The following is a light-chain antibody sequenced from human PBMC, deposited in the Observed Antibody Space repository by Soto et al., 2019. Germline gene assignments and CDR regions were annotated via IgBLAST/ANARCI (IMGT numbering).Light chain of an antibody. CDR2: DVS. CDR3: NSYTSSRTVV. V-gene: IGLV2-14*01. Sequence: QSVLTQPASVSGSPGQSITISCTGTSSDVGGYNYVSWYQQHPGKAPKLMIYDVSNRPSGVSNRFSGSKSGNTATLTISGLQAEDEADYYCNSYTSSRTVVFGAGTKVTVL. J-gene: IGLJ2*01. CDR1: SSDVGGYNY.